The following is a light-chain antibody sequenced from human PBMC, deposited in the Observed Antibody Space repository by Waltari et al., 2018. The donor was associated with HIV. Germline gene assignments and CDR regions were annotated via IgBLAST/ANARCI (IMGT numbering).Light chain of an antibody. Sequence: EIVVIQSPQSLAVLLEERDGINFKTIQSLLYSSNNKNYLAWYQQKRGQSPKLLINWASTRESGVPDRFSGSGSGTNFTLTISSLQAEDVAVYYCLQFYSSLYTFGQGTKVEIK. CDR3: LQFYSSLYT. V-gene: IGKV4-1*01. J-gene: IGKJ2*01. CDR1: QSLLYSSNNKNY. CDR2: WAS.